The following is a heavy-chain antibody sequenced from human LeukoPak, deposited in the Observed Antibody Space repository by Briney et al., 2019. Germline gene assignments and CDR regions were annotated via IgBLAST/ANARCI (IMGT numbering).Heavy chain of an antibody. Sequence: GSLRLSCAASGFTFSGYSLNWVRQAPGKGLEWVSSISSSSSYIHYTDSVKGRFTISRDNAKNSPYLQMNTLRVEDTAVYYCAGINDYGDPTVAFDIWGQGTMVTVSS. CDR1: GFTFSGYS. CDR3: AGINDYGDPTVAFDI. J-gene: IGHJ3*02. D-gene: IGHD4-17*01. V-gene: IGHV3-21*01. CDR2: ISSSSSYI.